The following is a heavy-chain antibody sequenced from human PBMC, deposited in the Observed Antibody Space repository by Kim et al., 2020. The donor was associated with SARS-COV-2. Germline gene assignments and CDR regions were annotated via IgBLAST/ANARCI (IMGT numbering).Heavy chain of an antibody. CDR3: ARKFSDTYTSVYFGP. CDR1: GFTLSDYG. D-gene: IGHD2-2*02. V-gene: IGHV3-23*01. CDR2: IRNRGGDT. J-gene: IGHJ5*02. Sequence: GGSLRLSCVASGFTLSDYGMSWVRQAPGKGLEWVSSIRNRGGDTYYADSVRGRFTISRENSHNTLYLQMNSLRAEDTALYYCARKFSDTYTSVYFGPWVQGALVTVSS.